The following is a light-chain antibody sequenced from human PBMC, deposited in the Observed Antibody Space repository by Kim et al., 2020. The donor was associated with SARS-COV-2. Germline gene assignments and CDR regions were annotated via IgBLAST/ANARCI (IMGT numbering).Light chain of an antibody. CDR3: QQYYSTPIT. J-gene: IGKJ5*01. V-gene: IGKV4-1*01. CDR1: QSVLYSSNNKNY. Sequence: ATIKCKSSQSVLYSSNNKNYLAWYQQKPGQHPKLLIYWASTREAGVPDRFSGSGSGTDFTLTISSLQAEDVAVYYCQQYYSTPITFGQGTRLEIK. CDR2: WAS.